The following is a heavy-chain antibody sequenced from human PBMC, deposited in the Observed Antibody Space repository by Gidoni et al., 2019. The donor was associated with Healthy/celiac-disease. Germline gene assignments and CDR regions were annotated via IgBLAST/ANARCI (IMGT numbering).Heavy chain of an antibody. V-gene: IGHV1-69*08. J-gene: IGHJ4*02. CDR1: GGTFSSYT. Sequence: QVQLVQSGAEVKKHGSSVKVSCKDSGGTFSSYTISWVRQAPGQGLEWMGSIIPIFVIANYAQKFQGRVTITADKSTSTAYMRLSSLRSEDTAVYYCARELGNQRGGGYWGQGTLVTVSS. CDR3: ARELGNQRGGGY. CDR2: IIPIFVIA. D-gene: IGHD3-16*01.